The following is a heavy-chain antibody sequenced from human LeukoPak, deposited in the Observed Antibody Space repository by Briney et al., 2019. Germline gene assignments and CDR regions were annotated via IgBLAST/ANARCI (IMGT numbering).Heavy chain of an antibody. CDR2: IYYSGSM. J-gene: IGHJ4*02. D-gene: IGHD6-6*01. CDR3: ARVPKSSGYFNY. Sequence: PSETLSLTCTVAGGSISSYYWSWIRQPPGKGLEWIGYIYYSGSMNYNPSLKSRVTISVDTSKNQVSLKLTSVTAADTAVYYCARVPKSSGYFNYWGQGTLVTVSS. V-gene: IGHV4-59*01. CDR1: GGSISSYY.